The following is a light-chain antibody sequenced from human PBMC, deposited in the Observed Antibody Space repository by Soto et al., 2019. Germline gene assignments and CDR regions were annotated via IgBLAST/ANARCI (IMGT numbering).Light chain of an antibody. CDR3: QTWGTGSAIVV. CDR2: VNSGGSH. J-gene: IGLJ7*01. Sequence: QSVLTQSPSASASLGASVKLTCTLSSGHSNYAIAWHQQQPEKGTRYLMKVNSGGSHLKGDGIPDRFSGSSSGAERYLFISSLQSDYEADYYGQTWGTGSAIVVFGGGTQLTVL. CDR1: SGHSNYA. V-gene: IGLV4-69*01.